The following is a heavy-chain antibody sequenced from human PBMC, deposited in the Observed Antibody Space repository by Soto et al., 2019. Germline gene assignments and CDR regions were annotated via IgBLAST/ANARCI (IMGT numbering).Heavy chain of an antibody. J-gene: IGHJ3*02. CDR3: ARPRSRRDGYNSPHEAFDI. V-gene: IGHV1-2*02. CDR1: GYTFTGYY. Sequence: ASVKVSCKASGYTFTGYYMHWVRQAPGQGLEWMGWINPNSGGTNYAQKFQGRVTMTRDTSISTAYMELSRLRSDDTAVYYCARPRSRRDGYNSPHEAFDIWGQGTMVTVPS. D-gene: IGHD5-12*01. CDR2: INPNSGGT.